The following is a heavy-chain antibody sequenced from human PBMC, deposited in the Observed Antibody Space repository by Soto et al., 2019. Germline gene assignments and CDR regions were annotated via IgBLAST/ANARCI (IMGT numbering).Heavy chain of an antibody. CDR3: ARSVVAATGWSSYFDY. CDR2: IYYSGST. V-gene: IGHV4-30-4*01. Sequence: TLSLTCTVSGGSISSGDYYWSWIRQPPGKGLEWIGYIYYSGSTYYNPSLKSRVTISVDTSKNQFSLKLSSVTAADTAVYYCARSVVAATGWSSYFDYWGQGTLVTVSS. J-gene: IGHJ4*02. CDR1: GGSISSGDYY. D-gene: IGHD2-15*01.